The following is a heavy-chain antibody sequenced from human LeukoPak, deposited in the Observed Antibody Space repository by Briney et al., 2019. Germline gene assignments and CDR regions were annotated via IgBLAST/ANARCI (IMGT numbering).Heavy chain of an antibody. D-gene: IGHD6-13*01. CDR2: INHSGST. Sequence: SETLSLTCAVYGGSFSGYYWSWIRQPPGKGLEWIGEINHSGSTNYNPSLKSRVTISVDTSKNQFSLKLSSVTAADTAVYYCARGRIAAAAYLQHWGQGTLVTVSS. CDR3: ARGRIAAAAYLQH. CDR1: GGSFSGYY. J-gene: IGHJ1*01. V-gene: IGHV4-34*01.